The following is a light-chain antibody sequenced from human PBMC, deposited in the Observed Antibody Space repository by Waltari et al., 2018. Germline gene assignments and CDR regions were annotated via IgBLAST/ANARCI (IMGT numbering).Light chain of an antibody. CDR3: QQSYSIPIT. J-gene: IGKJ5*01. CDR2: AAS. V-gene: IGKV1-39*01. CDR1: QSISSY. Sequence: IQMTQSPSSLSASVGVRVTITCRASQSISSYLNWYQQKPGKAPKLLIYAASSLQSGVPSRFSGSGSGTDFTLTISSLQPEDFATYYCQQSYSIPITFGQGTRLEIK.